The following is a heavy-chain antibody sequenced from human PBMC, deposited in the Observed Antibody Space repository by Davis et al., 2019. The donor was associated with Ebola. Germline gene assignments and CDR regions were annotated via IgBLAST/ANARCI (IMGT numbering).Heavy chain of an antibody. CDR3: ARVLWFGVGPFDY. CDR1: GFTFFSYS. Sequence: GESLKISCAASGFTFFSYSMNWVRQAPGKGLGWVSYIRSSSSSILYADSVKGRFTISRDNAKNLLYLQMNSLRAEDTAVYYCARVLWFGVGPFDYWGQGTLVTVSS. J-gene: IGHJ4*02. V-gene: IGHV3-48*01. D-gene: IGHD3-10*01. CDR2: IRSSSSSI.